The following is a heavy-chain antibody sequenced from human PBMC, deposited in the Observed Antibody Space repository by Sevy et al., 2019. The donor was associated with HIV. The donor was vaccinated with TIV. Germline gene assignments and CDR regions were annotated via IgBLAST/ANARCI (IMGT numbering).Heavy chain of an antibody. D-gene: IGHD4-4*01. CDR3: TRSVTTIY. CDR2: IRNKEYNGTT. Sequence: GGSLRLSCTGSGFAFSDYALSWVRQAPGKGLEWVGFIRNKEYNGTTEYAASVKGRFFISRDDSKSVAYLDMNSLKTADTGFCYCTRSVTTIYWGRGTLVTVSS. V-gene: IGHV3-49*04. CDR1: GFAFSDYA. J-gene: IGHJ4*02.